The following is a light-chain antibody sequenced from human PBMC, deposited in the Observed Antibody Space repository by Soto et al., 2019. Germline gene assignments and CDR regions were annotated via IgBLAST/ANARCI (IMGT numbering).Light chain of an antibody. J-gene: IGKJ4*01. CDR2: GAS. V-gene: IGKV3-15*01. Sequence: EIVMTQSPATLSVSAGERVTLSCRASQSVSSNLAWYQRKPGQAPRLLILGASTRATGIPARFNGSGSGTEFTLTISSLQSEDFAVYYCQHYNNWPLLTFGGGTKVEIK. CDR3: QHYNNWPLLT. CDR1: QSVSSN.